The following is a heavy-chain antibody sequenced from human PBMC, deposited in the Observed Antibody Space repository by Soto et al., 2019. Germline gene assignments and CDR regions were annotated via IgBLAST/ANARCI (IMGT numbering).Heavy chain of an antibody. CDR2: IGGTGVTT. D-gene: IGHD3-22*01. CDR3: ARDAHYYDSSGYHLDY. Sequence: GGSLRLSCEVSGFTFSSYAMTWVRQAPGTAMEFVSSIGGTGVTTHYADSVKGRFTISRDNSKNTLYLQMNSLRAEDTAVYYCARDAHYYDSSGYHLDYWGQGTLVTVSS. V-gene: IGHV3-23*01. CDR1: GFTFSSYA. J-gene: IGHJ4*02.